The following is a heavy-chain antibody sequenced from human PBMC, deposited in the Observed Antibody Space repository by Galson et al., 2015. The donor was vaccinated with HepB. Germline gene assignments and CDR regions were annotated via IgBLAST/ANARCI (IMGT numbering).Heavy chain of an antibody. Sequence: QSGAEVKKPGESLKISCKGSGYSFTSYWIGWVRQMPGKGLEWMGIIYPGDSDTRYSPSFQGQVTISADKSISTAYLQWSSLKASDTAMYYCASIRYSSGWSPPGYFQHWGQGTLVTVSS. CDR1: GYSFTSYW. D-gene: IGHD6-19*01. J-gene: IGHJ1*01. V-gene: IGHV5-51*03. CDR3: ASIRYSSGWSPPGYFQH. CDR2: IYPGDSDT.